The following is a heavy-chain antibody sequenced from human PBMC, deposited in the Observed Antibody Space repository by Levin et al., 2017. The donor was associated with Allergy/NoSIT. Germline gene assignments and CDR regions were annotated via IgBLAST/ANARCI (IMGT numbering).Heavy chain of an antibody. CDR2: IDYTGTT. Sequence: SETLSLTCSVSGGSISSRNYYWAWIRQPPGTGLEWIGSIDYTGTTYYNPSLNSRLSISVDTSKNQFSLNLISVTAADTAVYFCARERGVRNKVTGWFDPWGQGTLVAVSS. D-gene: IGHD3-10*01. V-gene: IGHV4-39*07. CDR1: GGSISSRNYY. CDR3: ARERGVRNKVTGWFDP. J-gene: IGHJ5*01.